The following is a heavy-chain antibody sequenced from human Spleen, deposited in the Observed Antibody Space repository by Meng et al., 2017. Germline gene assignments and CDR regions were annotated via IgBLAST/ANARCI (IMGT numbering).Heavy chain of an antibody. D-gene: IGHD4-11*01. CDR1: GYSISSGYY. CDR2: IYHSGST. CDR3: ARGPTTMAHDFDY. J-gene: IGHJ4*02. Sequence: SETLSLTCTVSGYSISSGYYWSWIRQPPGKGLEWIASIYHSGSTYYNPSLKSRATISVDTSQNNLSLKLSSVTAADSAVYYCARGPTTMAHDFDYWGQGTLVTVSS. V-gene: IGHV4-38-2*02.